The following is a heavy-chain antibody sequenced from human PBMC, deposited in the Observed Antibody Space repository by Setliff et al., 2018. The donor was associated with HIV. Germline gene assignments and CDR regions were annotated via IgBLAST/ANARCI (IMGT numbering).Heavy chain of an antibody. D-gene: IGHD3-22*01. CDR3: ARHSITLVVGVPERDDAFDI. CDR1: GGSISTSSYY. Sequence: PSETLSLTCTVTGGSISTSSYYWGWIRQPPGKGLEWIGSMYYTGDTFYDPSLKSRVTTSVDTSKNQFSLNLSPVTAADTAVYYCARHSITLVVGVPERDDAFDIWGQGTMVTVSS. V-gene: IGHV4-39*01. J-gene: IGHJ3*02. CDR2: MYYTGDT.